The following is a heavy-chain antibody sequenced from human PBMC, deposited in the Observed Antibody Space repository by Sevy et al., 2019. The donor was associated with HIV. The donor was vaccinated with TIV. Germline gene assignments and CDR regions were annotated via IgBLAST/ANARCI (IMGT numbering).Heavy chain of an antibody. CDR1: GGTFSSYA. CDR2: IIPIFGTA. D-gene: IGHD3-22*01. Sequence: ASVKVSCKASGGTFSSYAISWVRQAPGQGLEWMGGIIPIFGTANYAQKFQGRVTIPAYEFTSTAYMGLRSLRSEDPAVYYCASSQIVARPLDSGMYYYDSSGYYYCGYWGQGTLVTVSS. V-gene: IGHV1-69*13. CDR3: ASSQIVARPLDSGMYYYDSSGYYYCGY. J-gene: IGHJ4*02.